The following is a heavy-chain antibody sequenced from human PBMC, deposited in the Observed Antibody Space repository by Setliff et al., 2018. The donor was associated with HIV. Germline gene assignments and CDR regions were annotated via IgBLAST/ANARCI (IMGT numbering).Heavy chain of an antibody. Sequence: EASVKVSCKASGCTFTNYIMNWVRQAPGQGLEWMGWINTNTGNPTYAQGFTGRFVFSLDTSVSTAYLQISSLKAEDTAVYYCARVGCSSTTCPWAWYFDLWGRGTLVTVSS. CDR3: ARVGCSSTTCPWAWYFDL. CDR2: INTNTGNP. D-gene: IGHD2-2*01. J-gene: IGHJ2*01. V-gene: IGHV7-4-1*02. CDR1: GCTFTNYI.